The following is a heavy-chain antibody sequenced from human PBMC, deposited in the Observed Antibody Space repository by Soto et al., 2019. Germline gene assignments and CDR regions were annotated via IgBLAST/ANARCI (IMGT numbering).Heavy chain of an antibody. Sequence: PSETLSLTCTVSGGSISSGGYYWSWIRQHPGKGLEWIGYIYYSGSTYYSPSLKSRVTISLDTSTNQFSLKLSSVTAADTAVYYCAREVTTSYYYYMDVWGKGTTVTVSS. CDR1: GGSISSGGYY. V-gene: IGHV4-31*03. CDR3: AREVTTSYYYYMDV. CDR2: IYYSGST. J-gene: IGHJ6*03. D-gene: IGHD4-17*01.